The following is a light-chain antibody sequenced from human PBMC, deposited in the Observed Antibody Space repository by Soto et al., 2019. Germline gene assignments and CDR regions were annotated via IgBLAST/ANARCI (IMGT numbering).Light chain of an antibody. V-gene: IGKV2-28*01. CDR2: LGS. CDR1: QSLLHSNGNNY. CDR3: MQALQTPLT. J-gene: IGKJ5*01. Sequence: EIVMTQSPLALSVTPGESASISCGSSQSLLHSNGNNYFDWYLQKPGQSPQLLIYLGSNRASGVTDRFSVSGSGTDFTLKISGVGAEDVGVYYCMQALQTPLTFGQGTRLEIK.